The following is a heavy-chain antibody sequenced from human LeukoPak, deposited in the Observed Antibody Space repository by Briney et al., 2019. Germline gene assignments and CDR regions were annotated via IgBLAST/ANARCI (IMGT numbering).Heavy chain of an antibody. CDR2: IYWNDDK. V-gene: IGHV2-5*01. CDR1: GFSLSASGVG. J-gene: IGHJ4*02. D-gene: IGHD6-13*01. CDR3: AHRRRLGSSSTDGNFDY. Sequence: SGPTLVKPTQTLTLTCTFSGFSLSASGVGVGWIRQPPGKALEWLALIYWNDDKRYSPSLKSRLTITKDTSKNQVVLTMTNMDPVDTATYYCAHRRRLGSSSTDGNFDYWGQGTLVTVSS.